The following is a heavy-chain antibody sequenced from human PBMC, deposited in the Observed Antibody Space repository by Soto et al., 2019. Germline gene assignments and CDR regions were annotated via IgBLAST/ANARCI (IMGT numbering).Heavy chain of an antibody. CDR2: IYYSGST. D-gene: IGHD2-2*01. Sequence: QLQLQESGPRLVKPSETLSLTCSVSGGSISSSSYSWGWIRQPPGKGLEWIGTIYYSGSTHYNPSLRGRVAISADTPNNQLSLRLSSVTAADTAVYYCGRQLGHCGSTTCFGYYSVDVWGQGTTVTVS. V-gene: IGHV4-39*01. J-gene: IGHJ6*02. CDR1: GGSISSSSYS. CDR3: GRQLGHCGSTTCFGYYSVDV.